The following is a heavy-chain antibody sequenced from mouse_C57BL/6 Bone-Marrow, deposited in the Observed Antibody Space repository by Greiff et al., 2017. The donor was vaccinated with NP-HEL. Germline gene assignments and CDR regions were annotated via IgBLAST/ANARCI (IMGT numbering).Heavy chain of an antibody. V-gene: IGHV1-42*01. J-gene: IGHJ4*01. CDR2: INPSTGGT. D-gene: IGHD2-1*01. CDR1: GYSFTGYY. CDR3: AGLYYGNYVYAMDY. Sequence: EVQVVESGPELVKPGASVKISCKASGYSFTGYYMNWVKQSPEKSLEWIGEINPSTGGTTYNQKFKAKATLTVDKSSSTAYMQLKSLTSEDSAVYYCAGLYYGNYVYAMDYWGQGTSVTVSS.